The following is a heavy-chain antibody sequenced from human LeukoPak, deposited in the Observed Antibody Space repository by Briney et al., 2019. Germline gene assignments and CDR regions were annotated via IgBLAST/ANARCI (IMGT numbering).Heavy chain of an antibody. CDR1: GGTFSSYA. D-gene: IGHD1-26*01. Sequence: GASVKVSCKASGGTFSSYAISWVRQAPGQGLEWIGRIIPILGIANSAQKCQGRVTITADTSTTTAYTELSGLRSEATALSYCARQLGATDPWGPGTLVTVSS. J-gene: IGHJ5*02. CDR2: IIPILGIA. CDR3: ARQLGATDP. V-gene: IGHV1-69*04.